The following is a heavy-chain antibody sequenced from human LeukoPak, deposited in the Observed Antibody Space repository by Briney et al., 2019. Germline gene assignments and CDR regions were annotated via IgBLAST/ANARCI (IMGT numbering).Heavy chain of an antibody. J-gene: IGHJ4*02. CDR1: GFTFSRYW. V-gene: IGHV3-74*01. Sequence: GGSLRLSCAASGFTFSRYWMHGVRQAPGKGLVWVSRINSDGSLTDYADPVKGRFTISRDNAENTLYLQMNSLKAEDTAVYYCVRLLDLDYWGQGTLVTVSS. D-gene: IGHD3-10*01. CDR3: VRLLDLDY. CDR2: INSDGSLT.